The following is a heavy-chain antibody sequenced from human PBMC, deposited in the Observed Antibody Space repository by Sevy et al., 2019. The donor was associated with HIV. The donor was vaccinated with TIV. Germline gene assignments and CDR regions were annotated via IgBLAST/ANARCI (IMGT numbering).Heavy chain of an antibody. V-gene: IGHV3-33*01. CDR3: ARDLEFYDYGDYGPAFMPDY. CDR1: GFTFSTYG. Sequence: GGSLRLSCAASGFTFSTYGMHWVRQAPGKGLEWVAVIWFDGSNTYYADSGKGRFTISRDIAKNTLHLQMNSLRAEETAVYYCARDLEFYDYGDYGPAFMPDYWGQGTLVTVSS. J-gene: IGHJ4*02. CDR2: IWFDGSNT. D-gene: IGHD4-17*01.